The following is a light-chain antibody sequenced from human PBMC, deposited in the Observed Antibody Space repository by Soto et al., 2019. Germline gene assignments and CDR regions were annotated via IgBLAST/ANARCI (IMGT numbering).Light chain of an antibody. CDR2: GVS. J-gene: IGKJ1*01. Sequence: EIVLTQSPGTLSLSPGERATLSCRASQSVSSSYLAWYQKKPGQAPRLLIYGVSSRATGIPDRFSGSGSGTDFTLTISRLEPEDFAEYYCQQYGSSPETFGQGTKVEIK. CDR1: QSVSSSY. CDR3: QQYGSSPET. V-gene: IGKV3-20*01.